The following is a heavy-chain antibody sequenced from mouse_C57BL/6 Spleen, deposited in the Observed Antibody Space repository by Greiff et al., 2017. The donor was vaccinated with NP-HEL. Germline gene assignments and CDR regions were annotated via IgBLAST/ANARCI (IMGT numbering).Heavy chain of an antibody. CDR2: IYPGSGNT. CDR3: ARRDSSGRWFDY. V-gene: IGHV1-76*01. J-gene: IGHJ2*01. Sequence: VQLQQSGAELVRPGASVKLSCKASGYTFTDYYINWVKQRPGQGLEWIARIYPGSGNTYYNEKFKGKATLTAEKSSSTAYMQLSSLTSEDSAVYFCARRDSSGRWFDYWGQGTTLTVSS. CDR1: GYTFTDYY. D-gene: IGHD3-2*02.